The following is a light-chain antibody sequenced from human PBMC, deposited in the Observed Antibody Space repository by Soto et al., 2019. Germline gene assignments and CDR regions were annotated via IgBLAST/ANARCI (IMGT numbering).Light chain of an antibody. J-gene: IGKJ1*01. V-gene: IGKV1-5*03. CDR3: QQYNIYSWT. CDR2: KAS. CDR1: QSINSW. Sequence: DIQMTQSPSTLSASVGDRVTITCRASQSINSWLAWFQQKPGKAPKLLIYKASSLEIGVPSRFSGSGSETEFTLTISSLQPDDFATYFCQQYNIYSWTFGQGTKVDIK.